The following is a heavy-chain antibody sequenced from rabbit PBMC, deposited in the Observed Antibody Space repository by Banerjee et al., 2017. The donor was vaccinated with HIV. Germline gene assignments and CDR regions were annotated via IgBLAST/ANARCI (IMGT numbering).Heavy chain of an antibody. D-gene: IGHD4-1*01. CDR1: GFSFSNKYV. J-gene: IGHJ4*01. Sequence: QEQLKESGGGLVQPEGSLTLTCTASGFSFSNKYVMCWVRQAPGKGLEWIACIGAGSSGTTYYASWAKGRFTISKTSSTTVTLQMTSLTAADTATYFCARDLAGVIGWNFGLWGPGTLVTVS. CDR3: ARDLAGVIGWNFGL. V-gene: IGHV1S45*01. CDR2: IGAGSSGTT.